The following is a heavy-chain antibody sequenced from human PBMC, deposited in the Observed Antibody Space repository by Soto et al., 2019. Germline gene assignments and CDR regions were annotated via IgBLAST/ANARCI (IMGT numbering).Heavy chain of an antibody. Sequence: EVQLLESGGGLIQPGGSLRLSCAASGFTFGNYPMSWVRQAPGKGLEWVSIISSTGGTTFYADSVKGRFTISRDSFRNTLYLHMNSLRAEDRAIYYCARAEGREVGATYYFDSWGQGTLVTVSS. J-gene: IGHJ4*02. D-gene: IGHD1-26*01. CDR3: ARAEGREVGATYYFDS. V-gene: IGHV3-23*01. CDR2: ISSTGGTT. CDR1: GFTFGNYP.